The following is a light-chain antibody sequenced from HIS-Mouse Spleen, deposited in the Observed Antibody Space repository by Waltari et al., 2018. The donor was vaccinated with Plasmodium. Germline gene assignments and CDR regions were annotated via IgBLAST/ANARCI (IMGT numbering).Light chain of an antibody. CDR2: GAS. Sequence: EIVLTQSPGTLSLSPGDRATLACRASQSVGSSYLAWYQQKPGQAPRPLIYGASSRATGIPDRFSGSGSGTDFTLTISRLEPEDFAVYYCQQYGSSPYTFGQGTKLEIK. CDR3: QQYGSSPYT. V-gene: IGKV3-20*01. J-gene: IGKJ2*01. CDR1: QSVGSSY.